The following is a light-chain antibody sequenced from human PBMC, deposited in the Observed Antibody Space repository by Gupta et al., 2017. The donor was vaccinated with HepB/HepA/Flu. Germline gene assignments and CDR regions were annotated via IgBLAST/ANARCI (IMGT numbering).Light chain of an antibody. V-gene: IGLV1-44*01. CDR3: ASWDDSLKGWV. CDR1: SSNIGSYT. CDR2: TNN. J-gene: IGLJ3*02. Sequence: QSALTQPPSASGTPGQRLTISCSGSSSNIGSYTVNWYQLLPGTAPKVLIYTNNQRPSGVPDRFSGSKSGTSASLAISGLQSEDEADYYCASWDDSLKGWVFGGGTKLTVL.